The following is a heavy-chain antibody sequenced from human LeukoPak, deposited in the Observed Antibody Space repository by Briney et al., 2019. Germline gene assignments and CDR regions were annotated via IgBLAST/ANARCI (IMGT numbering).Heavy chain of an antibody. D-gene: IGHD3-22*01. CDR2: IIPILGIA. CDR3: AREWADPVEPSMIVVVYFDY. Sequence: ASVKVSCKASGGTFSSYAISWVRQAPGQGLEWMGRIIPILGIANYAQKFQGRVTITADKSTSTAYMELSSLRSEDTAVYYCAREWADPVEPSMIVVVYFDYWGQGTLVTVSS. V-gene: IGHV1-69*04. J-gene: IGHJ4*02. CDR1: GGTFSSYA.